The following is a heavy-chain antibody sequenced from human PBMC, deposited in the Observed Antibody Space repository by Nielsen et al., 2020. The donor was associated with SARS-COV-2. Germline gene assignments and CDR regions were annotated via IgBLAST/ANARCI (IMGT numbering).Heavy chain of an antibody. D-gene: IGHD6-13*01. CDR1: GGSFSGYY. CDR3: ARHRVGIAAAGYFDY. J-gene: IGHJ4*02. Sequence: SETLSLTCAVSGGSFSGYYWSWIRQPPGKGLEWIGEINHSGSTNYNPSLKSRVTISVDTSKNQFSLKLSSVTAADTAVYYCARHRVGIAAAGYFDYWGQGTLVTVSS. CDR2: INHSGST. V-gene: IGHV4-34*01.